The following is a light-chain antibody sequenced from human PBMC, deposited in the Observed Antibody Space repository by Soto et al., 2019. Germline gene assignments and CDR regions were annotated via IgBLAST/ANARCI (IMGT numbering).Light chain of an antibody. CDR3: QQYRNWPPIT. Sequence: EIALTQFPATLSLSSGESATLSCRASQSVNSDYLGWFQQTPGQAPRLIIYGASTRATGIPARFSGSGSGTEYTLTTSSLQPEDLAVYDCQQYRNWPPITFGPGTRLEIK. J-gene: IGKJ5*01. V-gene: IGKV3-15*01. CDR2: GAS. CDR1: QSVNSD.